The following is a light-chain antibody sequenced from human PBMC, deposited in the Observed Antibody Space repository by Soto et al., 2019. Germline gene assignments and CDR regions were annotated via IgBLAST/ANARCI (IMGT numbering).Light chain of an antibody. Sequence: EIVLPKSQGTLSLSPGASAPLSCRASQSVSSSYLAWYQQKPGQAPRLLIYGASNRATGIPDRFSGSGSGTDFTLTISRLEPEDFAVYYCQQYGSSGTVGKGNKVDIK. CDR3: QQYGSSGT. J-gene: IGKJ1*01. CDR1: QSVSSSY. CDR2: GAS. V-gene: IGKV3-20*01.